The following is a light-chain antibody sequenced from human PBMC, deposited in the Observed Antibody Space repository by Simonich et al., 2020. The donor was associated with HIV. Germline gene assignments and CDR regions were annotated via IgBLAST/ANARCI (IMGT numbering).Light chain of an antibody. J-gene: IGKJ2*01. V-gene: IGKV3-15*01. CDR1: QSVASN. CDR3: QQYNTWPHT. CDR2: GAS. Sequence: EIVMTQSPATLSVSPGERATLFCRTSQSVASNLAWYQQKSGQAPRLLIYGASTRATGIPARFSGSGCGTEFTLTINSMQSEDFAVYYCQQYNTWPHTFGQGTKLESK.